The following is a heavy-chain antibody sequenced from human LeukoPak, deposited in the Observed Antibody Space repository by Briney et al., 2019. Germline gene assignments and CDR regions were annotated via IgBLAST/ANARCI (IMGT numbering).Heavy chain of an antibody. CDR1: GFTFSSYA. D-gene: IGHD6-13*01. V-gene: IGHV3-23*01. Sequence: GGSLRLSCAASGFTFSSYAMSWVRQAPGKGLEWVSAISGSGGSTYYADSVKGRFTISRDNSKNALYLQMNSLRAEDTAVYYCAKVAGIAAAGTGQGDYWGQGTLVTVSS. J-gene: IGHJ4*02. CDR3: AKVAGIAAAGTGQGDY. CDR2: ISGSGGST.